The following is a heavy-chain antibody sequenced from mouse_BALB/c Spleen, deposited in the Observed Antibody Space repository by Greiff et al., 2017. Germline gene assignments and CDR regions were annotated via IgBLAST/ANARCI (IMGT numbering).Heavy chain of an antibody. CDR2: ISYSGST. V-gene: IGHV3-8*02. CDR3: ARYYYGSSPYAMDY. J-gene: IGHJ4*01. D-gene: IGHD1-1*01. CDR1: GDSITSGY. Sequence: DVKLQESGPSLVKPSQTLSLTCSVTGDSITSGYWNWIRKFPGNKLEYMGYISYSGSTYYNPSLKSRISITRDTSKNQYYLQLNSVTTEDTATYYCARYYYGSSPYAMDYWGQGTSVTVSS.